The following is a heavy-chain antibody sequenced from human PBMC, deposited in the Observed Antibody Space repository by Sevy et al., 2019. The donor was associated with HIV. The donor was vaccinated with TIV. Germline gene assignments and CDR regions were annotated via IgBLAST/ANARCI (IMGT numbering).Heavy chain of an antibody. D-gene: IGHD3-22*01. J-gene: IGHJ4*02. CDR2: INPNSGGT. Sequence: ASMKVSCKASGYTFTGYYMHWVRQAPGQGLEWMGWINPNSGGTNYPQKFQGRVTMTRDTSISTAYMELSRLRSDDTAVYYCAREGGDTYYYDSNGYNDYWGQGTLVTVSS. V-gene: IGHV1-2*02. CDR3: AREGGDTYYYDSNGYNDY. CDR1: GYTFTGYY.